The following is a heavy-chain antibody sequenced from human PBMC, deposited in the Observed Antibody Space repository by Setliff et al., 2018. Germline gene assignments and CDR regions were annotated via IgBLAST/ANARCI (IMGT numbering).Heavy chain of an antibody. CDR3: ARSGYYGDDAFDI. Sequence: GASVKVSCKTSGGTFSDNAMSWVRQAPGQGPEWMGGIIATVGGVSYAQKFQGRVTITADESTSTAYMELSSLRSEDTAVYYCARSGYYGDDAFDIWGQGTMVTVSS. CDR2: IIATVGGV. V-gene: IGHV1-69*13. D-gene: IGHD4-17*01. J-gene: IGHJ3*02. CDR1: GGTFSDNA.